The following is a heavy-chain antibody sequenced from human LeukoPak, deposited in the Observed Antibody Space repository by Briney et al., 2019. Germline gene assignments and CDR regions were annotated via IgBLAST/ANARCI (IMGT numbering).Heavy chain of an antibody. CDR3: ARVSTDDSRVDYYGMDV. CDR1: GYTFTGYY. V-gene: IGHV1-2*02. D-gene: IGHD3-3*01. Sequence: ASVKVSCKASGYTFTGYYMHWVRQAPGQGLGWMGWINPNSGGTNYAQKFQGRVTMTRDTSISTAYMELSRLRSDDTAVYYCARVSTDDSRVDYYGMDVWGQGTTVTVSS. J-gene: IGHJ6*02. CDR2: INPNSGGT.